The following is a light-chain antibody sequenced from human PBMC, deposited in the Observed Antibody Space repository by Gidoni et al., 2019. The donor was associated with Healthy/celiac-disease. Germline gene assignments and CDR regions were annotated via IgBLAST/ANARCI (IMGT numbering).Light chain of an antibody. CDR1: QGISSY. V-gene: IGKV1-8*01. CDR3: QQYYSYPRT. Sequence: AIRMTQYPSSFSASTGDRVTITCRASQGISSYLAWYQQKPGKAPKLLIYAASTLQSGVPSRFSGIGSGTDFTLTISCLQSEDFATYYCQQYYSYPRTFGQGTKVEIK. CDR2: AAS. J-gene: IGKJ1*01.